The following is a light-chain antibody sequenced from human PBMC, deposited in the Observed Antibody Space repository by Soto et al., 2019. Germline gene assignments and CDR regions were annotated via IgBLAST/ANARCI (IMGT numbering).Light chain of an antibody. CDR1: QSISSW. V-gene: IGKV1-5*01. CDR3: QQYKSYPWT. J-gene: IGKJ1*01. CDR2: DAS. Sequence: DIQMTQSPSTLSASVGDRVTITCRASQSISSWLACYQQKPGKAPKLLIYDASSLESGVPSRFSGSGTGAEFTLTISSLQPDDFETYYCQQYKSYPWTFGQRTNVEIK.